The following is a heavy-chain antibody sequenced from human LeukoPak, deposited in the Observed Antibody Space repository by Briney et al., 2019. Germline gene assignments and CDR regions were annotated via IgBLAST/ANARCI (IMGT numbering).Heavy chain of an antibody. J-gene: IGHJ1*01. Sequence: PSETLSLTCTVSGGSISSYYWSWIRQPPGKGLEWIGYMYYSGSTNYNPSLKCRVTISVDTSKNQFSLKLSSVTAADTAVYYCARDMEAAAVPYFQHWGQGTLVTVSS. V-gene: IGHV4-59*01. D-gene: IGHD6-13*01. CDR2: MYYSGST. CDR1: GGSISSYY. CDR3: ARDMEAAAVPYFQH.